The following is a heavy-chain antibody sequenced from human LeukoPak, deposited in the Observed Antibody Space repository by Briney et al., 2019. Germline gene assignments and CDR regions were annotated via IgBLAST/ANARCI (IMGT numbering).Heavy chain of an antibody. CDR3: ARGPLIAAAGTW. D-gene: IGHD6-13*01. J-gene: IGHJ4*02. CDR1: GFTFSRYW. V-gene: IGHV3-7*03. Sequence: GGSLRLSCAASGFTFSRYWMTWVRQAPGKGLEWVANIKEDGSKKNYVDSVKGRFTISRDNAKNSLYLQMNSLRAEDTAVYYCARGPLIAAAGTWWGQGTLVTVSS. CDR2: IKEDGSKK.